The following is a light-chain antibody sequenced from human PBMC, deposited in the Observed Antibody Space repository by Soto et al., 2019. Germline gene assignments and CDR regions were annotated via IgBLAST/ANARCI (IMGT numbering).Light chain of an antibody. CDR1: QNIGAY. CDR3: QHYNSYSEA. V-gene: IGKV1-5*01. CDR2: DAS. J-gene: IGKJ1*01. Sequence: DIQMTQSPSTLSASVGDRVTITCRAGQNIGAYLDWYQQTSGKAPKLRISDASTLEGGVPSRFGGSGSGTEFTLSITSLKPDDFAPYYCQHYNSYSEAFGQGTKVDIK.